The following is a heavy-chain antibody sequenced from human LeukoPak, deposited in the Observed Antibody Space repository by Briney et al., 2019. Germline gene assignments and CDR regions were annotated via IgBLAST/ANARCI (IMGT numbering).Heavy chain of an antibody. Sequence: GGSLRLSCAASGFAFSTYWMSWVRQAPGKGLELVANIKQDGSEKYYVDSVKGRFTISRDNAKNSLYLQVNSLRAEDTAVYYCARNQRRLDYWGQGTLVTVSS. CDR2: IKQDGSEK. D-gene: IGHD1-14*01. CDR1: GFAFSTYW. J-gene: IGHJ4*02. CDR3: ARNQRRLDY. V-gene: IGHV3-7*01.